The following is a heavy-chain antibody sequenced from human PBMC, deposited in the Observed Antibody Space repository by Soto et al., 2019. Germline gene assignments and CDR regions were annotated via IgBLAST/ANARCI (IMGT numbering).Heavy chain of an antibody. CDR3: AKDLWAYNSGWSAFDN. Sequence: QVQLVESGGGVVQPGRSLRLSCAASGFSLRTYGMHWVRQAPGKGLEWVAVISYDGSHMYYADSVKGRFTISRDFSKNTLYLQMNGLRAEDTAVYFCAKDLWAYNSGWSAFDNWGQGTLVTVSS. CDR1: GFSLRTYG. V-gene: IGHV3-30*18. CDR2: ISYDGSHM. J-gene: IGHJ4*02. D-gene: IGHD6-19*01.